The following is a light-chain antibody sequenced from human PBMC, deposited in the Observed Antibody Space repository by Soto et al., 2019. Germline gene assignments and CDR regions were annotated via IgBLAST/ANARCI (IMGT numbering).Light chain of an antibody. Sequence: QSVLNPPGSLAVPPGPSITIYCTGTSSDIGAYDYVSWFQQHPGKAPRLIIYEVVQRPSGVPDRFSGSKSGNTASLTVSGLPAADEADYFCTSYAGSNTYVFGSGTTVTVL. J-gene: IGLJ1*01. V-gene: IGLV2-8*01. CDR2: EVV. CDR1: SSDIGAYDY. CDR3: TSYAGSNTYV.